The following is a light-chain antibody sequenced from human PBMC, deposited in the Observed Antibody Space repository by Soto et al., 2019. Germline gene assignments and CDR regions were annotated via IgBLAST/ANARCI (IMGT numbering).Light chain of an antibody. CDR2: DAS. V-gene: IGKV3-11*01. Sequence: EIVLTQSPATLSLSPGERATLSCRASQSVSSYLAWYQQKPGQAPRLLIYDASNRATGIPARFSGSGSGTDFTITISSLEPQDFAVYYCQQGSNWPPAYTFGQGTKLEIK. CDR3: QQGSNWPPAYT. CDR1: QSVSSY. J-gene: IGKJ2*01.